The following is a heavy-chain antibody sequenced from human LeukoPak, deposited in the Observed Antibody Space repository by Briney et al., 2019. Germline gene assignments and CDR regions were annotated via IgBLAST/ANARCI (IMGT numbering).Heavy chain of an antibody. V-gene: IGHV4-61*02. J-gene: IGHJ4*02. Sequence: SETLSLTCTVSGGSISSSSYYWSWIRQPAGKGLEWIGRIYTSGSTNYNPSLKSRVTISVNTSKNQFSLKLSSVTAADTAVYNCARNRDDNLFDYWGQGTLVTVSS. CDR1: GGSISSSSYY. CDR2: IYTSGST. D-gene: IGHD1-14*01. CDR3: ARNRDDNLFDY.